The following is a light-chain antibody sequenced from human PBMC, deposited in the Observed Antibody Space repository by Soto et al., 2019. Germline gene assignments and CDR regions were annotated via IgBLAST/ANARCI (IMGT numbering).Light chain of an antibody. Sequence: DIQMTQSPSTLSAFVGDRVTITCRASQSVSNWLAWYRQKPGKAPRLLISKASTLESGVPSRFSGSGSGTEFTLSISSLQPEDFATYYCQQYRSASTFGQGTKLEIK. CDR3: QQYRSAST. CDR2: KAS. V-gene: IGKV1-5*03. J-gene: IGKJ2*02. CDR1: QSVSNW.